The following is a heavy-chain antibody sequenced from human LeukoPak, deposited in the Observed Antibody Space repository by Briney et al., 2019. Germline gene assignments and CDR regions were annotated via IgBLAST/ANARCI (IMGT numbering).Heavy chain of an antibody. CDR1: GGTFSSYA. J-gene: IGHJ6*02. Sequence: ASVKVSCKASGGTFSSYAISWVRQAPGQGLEWMGIINPSGGSTSYAQKFQGRVTMTRDTSTSTVYMELSSLRSEDTAVYYCARDRDIVVVESHYGMDVWGQGTTVTVSS. D-gene: IGHD2-15*01. CDR3: ARDRDIVVVESHYGMDV. CDR2: INPSGGST. V-gene: IGHV1-46*01.